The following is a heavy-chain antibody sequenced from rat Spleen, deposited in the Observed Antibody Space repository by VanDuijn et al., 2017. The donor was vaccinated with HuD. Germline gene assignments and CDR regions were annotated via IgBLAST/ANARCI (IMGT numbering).Heavy chain of an antibody. CDR3: ARHHYDGYYHGPVFGVMDA. CDR1: GFTFSNYD. V-gene: IGHV5-25*01. CDR2: ISPSGGST. J-gene: IGHJ4*01. D-gene: IGHD1-12*03. Sequence: EVQLVESGGGLVQPGRSLKLSCAASGFTFSNYDMAWVRQAPTKGLEWVASISPSGGSTYYPDSVKGRFTISRDNAKSTLYLQMDSLRSEDTASYYCARHHYDGYYHGPVFGVMDAWGQGASVTVSS.